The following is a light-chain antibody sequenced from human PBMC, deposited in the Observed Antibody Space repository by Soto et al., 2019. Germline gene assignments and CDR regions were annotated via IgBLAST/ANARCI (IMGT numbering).Light chain of an antibody. CDR3: QKYNSALLT. V-gene: IGKV1-6*01. CDR2: GSF. J-gene: IGKJ4*01. CDR1: QDIRND. Sequence: AIQMTQSPSSLSASVGDRVTITCRASQDIRNDVGWYQQRPGKAPKLLIYGSFILQSGVPSRFSGSGSGADFTLTISNLQSEDFATYYCQKYNSALLTFGGGTKVDIK.